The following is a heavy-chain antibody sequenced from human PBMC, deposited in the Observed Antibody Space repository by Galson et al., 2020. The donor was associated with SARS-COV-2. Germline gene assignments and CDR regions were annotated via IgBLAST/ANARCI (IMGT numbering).Heavy chain of an antibody. Sequence: ASETLSLTCSVSGGSMNNYYWTWVRQPPGKGLEWIGLISYLGRSAKNPSLKSRVTMSLDTSNNQFSLNLTAVTAADTAVYFCIREVRLRLGQSLHKWFDPWGQGTLVTVSS. CDR3: IREVRLRLGQSLHKWFDP. CDR2: ISYLGRS. CDR1: GGSMNNYY. J-gene: IGHJ5*02. D-gene: IGHD3-16*01. V-gene: IGHV4-59*01.